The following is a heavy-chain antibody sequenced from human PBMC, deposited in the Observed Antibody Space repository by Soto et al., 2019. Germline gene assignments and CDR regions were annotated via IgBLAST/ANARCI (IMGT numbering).Heavy chain of an antibody. J-gene: IGHJ4*02. D-gene: IGHD3-10*01. Sequence: ASETLSLTCTVSGGSISSYYWTWIRQPPGTGLEWIGYIYYSGSTTYNPSLKSRVTISVDTSKNQFSLKLSSVTAAATAVYYCARIRTYYGSGTYYPNFDYWGQGALVTVSS. CDR3: ARIRTYYGSGTYYPNFDY. CDR1: GGSISSYY. V-gene: IGHV4-59*01. CDR2: IYYSGST.